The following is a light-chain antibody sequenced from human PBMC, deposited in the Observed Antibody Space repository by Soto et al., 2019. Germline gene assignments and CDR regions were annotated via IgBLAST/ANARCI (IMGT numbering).Light chain of an antibody. J-gene: IGKJ1*01. Sequence: EIVMKQSPATLSVSPGERATLSCRASQSVRGNLAWYQQKPGQSPRLLIYGASTRATGIPDRFSGSGSGTDFTLTISRLEPEDFAVYYCQQYGGSTWTFGQGTKVDVK. CDR2: GAS. V-gene: IGKV3-20*01. CDR1: QSVRGN. CDR3: QQYGGSTWT.